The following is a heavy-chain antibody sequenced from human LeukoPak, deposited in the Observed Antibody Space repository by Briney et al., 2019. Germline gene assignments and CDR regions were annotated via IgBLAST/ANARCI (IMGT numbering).Heavy chain of an antibody. J-gene: IGHJ4*02. CDR2: YAPEEGET. D-gene: IGHD5-12*01. V-gene: IGHV1-24*01. Sequence: ASVKVSCKVSGGTLTGLSIHWVRQAPGKGLEWMGGYAPEEGETIYAKKFQGRVTMTEDTSSNTAYMELSSLRSEDTAVYYCARENESGYSGYGPDYWGQGTLVTVSS. CDR1: GGTLTGLS. CDR3: ARENESGYSGYGPDY.